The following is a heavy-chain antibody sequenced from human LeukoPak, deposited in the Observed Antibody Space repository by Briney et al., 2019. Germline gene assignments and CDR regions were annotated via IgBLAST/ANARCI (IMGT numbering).Heavy chain of an antibody. CDR2: IRYDGSNK. D-gene: IGHD5-24*01. V-gene: IGHV3-30*02. J-gene: IGHJ4*02. Sequence: PGGSLRLSCAASGFTFSSYGMHWVRQAPGKGLEWVAFIRYDGSNKYYADSVKGRFTISRDNSKNTLYLQMNSLRAEDTAVYYCAKVKGATIYYFDYWGQGTLVTVSS. CDR1: GFTFSSYG. CDR3: AKVKGATIYYFDY.